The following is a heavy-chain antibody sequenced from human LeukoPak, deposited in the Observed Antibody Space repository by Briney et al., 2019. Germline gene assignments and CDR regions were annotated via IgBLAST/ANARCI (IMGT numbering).Heavy chain of an antibody. D-gene: IGHD3-16*01. CDR3: ARSVLWAYYMDV. CDR1: GGSFSGYY. J-gene: IGHJ6*03. V-gene: IGHV4-34*01. Sequence: SETLSLTCAVYGGSFSGYYWSWIRQPPGKGLEWIGEINHSGSTNYNPSLKSRFTISVDTSKNQFSLKLSSVTAADTAVYYCARSVLWAYYMDVWGKGTTVTVSS. CDR2: INHSGST.